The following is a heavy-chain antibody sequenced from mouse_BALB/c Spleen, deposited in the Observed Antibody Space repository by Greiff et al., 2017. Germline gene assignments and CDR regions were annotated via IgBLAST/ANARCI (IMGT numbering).Heavy chain of an antibody. D-gene: IGHD2-4*01. V-gene: IGHV1S56*01. Sequence: QVQLQQSGPELVKPGASVRISCKASGYTFTSYYIHWVKQRPGQGLEWIGWIYPGNVNTKYNEKFKGKATLTADKSSSTAYMQLSSLTSEDSAVYFCASTTMTSYYAMDYWGQGTSVTVSS. CDR1: GYTFTSYY. J-gene: IGHJ4*01. CDR3: ASTTMTSYYAMDY. CDR2: IYPGNVNT.